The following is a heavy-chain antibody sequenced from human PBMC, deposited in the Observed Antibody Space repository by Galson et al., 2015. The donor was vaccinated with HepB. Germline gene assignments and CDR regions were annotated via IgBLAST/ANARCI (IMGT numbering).Heavy chain of an antibody. V-gene: IGHV3-33*01. D-gene: IGHD4-17*01. Sequence: SLRLSCAASGFRFISHGMHWVRQDPGKGLGWVAVTVYGGAEEHYADSVKGRFTISRDTFKNTVYLQMNSLRVEDTAVYYCAREQVYGDYRTADFWGQGTPVSVSS. J-gene: IGHJ4*02. CDR2: TVYGGAEE. CDR3: AREQVYGDYRTADF. CDR1: GFRFISHG.